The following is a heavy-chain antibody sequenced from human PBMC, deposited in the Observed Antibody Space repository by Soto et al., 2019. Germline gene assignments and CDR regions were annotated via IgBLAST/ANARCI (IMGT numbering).Heavy chain of an antibody. V-gene: IGHV3-30*18. CDR1: GFTFTTYI. J-gene: IGHJ4*02. Sequence: QVQLVESGGGVVQPGTSLRLSCAASGFTFTTYIIHWVRQAPGRGLEWVAVLSYDGNNEYYADSVKGRFTISRDNSKNTLYLQMNGLRAEDTAVYYCAKVSAAVPAAVQGGLDHWGQGTLVTVSS. CDR3: AKVSAAVPAAVQGGLDH. D-gene: IGHD2-2*01. CDR2: LSYDGNNE.